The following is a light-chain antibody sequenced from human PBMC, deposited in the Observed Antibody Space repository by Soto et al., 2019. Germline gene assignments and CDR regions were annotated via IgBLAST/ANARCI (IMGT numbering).Light chain of an antibody. CDR2: GNR. V-gene: IGLV1-40*01. Sequence: QSVLTQPPSVSGAPGQRVTIPCTGNNSNLGAGYDVHWYQQLPGAAPKLVVFGNRNRPSGVPERFSGSQSGTSASLAITGLQAEDEADYYCQAYDDSLTAFVFGGGTKVTVL. CDR3: QAYDDSLTAFV. J-gene: IGLJ3*02. CDR1: NSNLGAGYD.